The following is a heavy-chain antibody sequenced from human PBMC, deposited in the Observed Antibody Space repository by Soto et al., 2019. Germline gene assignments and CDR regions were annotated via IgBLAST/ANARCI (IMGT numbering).Heavy chain of an antibody. Sequence: GGSLXLSCAASGFNFSSYWMSWVRQAPGKGLEWVANIKQDGSEKYYVDSVKGRFTISRDNAKNSLYLQMNSLRAEDTAVYYCARVWLRFLEWLLPIPSYFDYWGQGTLVTGSS. CDR3: ARVWLRFLEWLLPIPSYFDY. CDR2: IKQDGSEK. V-gene: IGHV3-7*01. CDR1: GFNFSSYW. D-gene: IGHD3-3*01. J-gene: IGHJ4*02.